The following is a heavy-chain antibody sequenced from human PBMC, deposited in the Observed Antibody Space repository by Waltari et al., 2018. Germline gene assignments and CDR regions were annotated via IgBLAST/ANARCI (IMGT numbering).Heavy chain of an antibody. CDR3: LKEKNNGGLDY. CDR1: GYNFPYRA. V-gene: IGHV3-9*01. Sequence: EVQLVESGGGLVQPGRSLRPSCVVSGYNFPYRALHGFRHAPGKGLEWVSGVDWNSATIGYADSVKGRFTILRDNAKNSLYLQMNNLISEDTALYYCLKEKNNGGLDYWGQGTLVTVSS. D-gene: IGHD2-8*01. J-gene: IGHJ4*02. CDR2: VDWNSATI.